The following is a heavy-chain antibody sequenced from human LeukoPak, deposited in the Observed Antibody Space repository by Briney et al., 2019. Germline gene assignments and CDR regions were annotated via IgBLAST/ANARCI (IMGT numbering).Heavy chain of an antibody. D-gene: IGHD6-19*01. CDR1: GFTFSSYS. CDR2: ISSSSSYI. Sequence: GGSLRLSCAASGFTFSSYSMNWVRQAPGKGLEWVSSISSSSSYIYYADSVKGRFTISRDNAKNSLYLQMNSLRAEDTAVYYCAKDRLGIAVAGTFDYWGQGTLVTVSS. V-gene: IGHV3-21*04. J-gene: IGHJ4*02. CDR3: AKDRLGIAVAGTFDY.